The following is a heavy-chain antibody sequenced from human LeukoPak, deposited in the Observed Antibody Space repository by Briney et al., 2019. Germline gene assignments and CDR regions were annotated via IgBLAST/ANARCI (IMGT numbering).Heavy chain of an antibody. J-gene: IGHJ5*02. Sequence: ASVKVSCKASGYTFTSYGISGVRQAPGQGLEWMGWISAYKGNTNFAQKLQGRVTMTPDTSTSTAYMELRSMRSDETAVYYCARGPLDDIAAAGTDWFDPWGQGTLVTVSS. V-gene: IGHV1-18*01. CDR1: GYTFTSYG. CDR2: ISAYKGNT. CDR3: ARGPLDDIAAAGTDWFDP. D-gene: IGHD6-13*01.